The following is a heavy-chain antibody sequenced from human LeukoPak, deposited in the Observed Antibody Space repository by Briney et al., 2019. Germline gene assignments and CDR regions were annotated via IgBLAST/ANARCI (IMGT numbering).Heavy chain of an antibody. CDR1: GGSISSSY. CDR2: IYYSGST. Sequence: SETLSLTCTVSGGSISSSYWSWIRQPPGQGLEWIGYIYYSGSTNYNPSLKSRVTISVDTSKNQFSLKLSSVTAADTAVYYCAREQSSGYLYYFDYWGQGTLVTVSS. V-gene: IGHV4-59*01. CDR3: AREQSSGYLYYFDY. J-gene: IGHJ4*02. D-gene: IGHD3-22*01.